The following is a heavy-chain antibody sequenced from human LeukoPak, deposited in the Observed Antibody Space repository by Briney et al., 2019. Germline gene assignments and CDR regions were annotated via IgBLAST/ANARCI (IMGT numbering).Heavy chain of an antibody. V-gene: IGHV3-7*05. CDR1: EFTFSNYW. J-gene: IGHJ3*02. D-gene: IGHD5-18*01. CDR2: IKQDGSEK. CDR3: ATQNGGYSHAFDI. Sequence: GGSLRLSCAAPEFTFSNYWMSWVRQAPGKGLEWVANIKQDGSEKHNVESLKGRFTIFRDNAKNSLYLQMNSLRAEDTAVYYCATQNGGYSHAFDIWGQGTMVSVSS.